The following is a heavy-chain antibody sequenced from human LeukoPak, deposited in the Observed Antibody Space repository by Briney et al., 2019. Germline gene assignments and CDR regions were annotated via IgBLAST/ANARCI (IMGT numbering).Heavy chain of an antibody. CDR1: GYNFDKFG. CDR2: INTHNGNT. J-gene: IGHJ4*02. CDR3: ARETPQRLKRYDY. D-gene: IGHD6-25*01. Sequence: ASVKVSCKASGYNFDKFGIAWVRQAPGQGLEWMGWINTHNGNTKYAQQYQGRVTMTTDTSTSTVSMELRSLRSDDTAVYFCARETPQRLKRYDYWGQGTQVTVS. V-gene: IGHV1-18*01.